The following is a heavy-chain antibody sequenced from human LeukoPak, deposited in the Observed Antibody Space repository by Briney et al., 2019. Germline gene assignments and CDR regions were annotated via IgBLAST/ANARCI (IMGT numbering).Heavy chain of an antibody. D-gene: IGHD2-21*02. J-gene: IGHJ4*02. CDR3: ARMSDCGGDCPIDY. CDR1: GGTFSSYT. CDR2: IIPILGIA. V-gene: IGHV1-69*02. Sequence: SVKVSCKASGGTFSSYTISWVRQAPGQGLEWMGRIIPILGIANYAQKFQGRVTITVDKSTSTAYMELSSLRSEDTAVYYCARMSDCGGDCPIDYWGQGTLVTVSS.